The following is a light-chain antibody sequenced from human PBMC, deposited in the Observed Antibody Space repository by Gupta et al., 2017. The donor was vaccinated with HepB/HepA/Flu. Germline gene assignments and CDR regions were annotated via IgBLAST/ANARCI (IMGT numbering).Light chain of an antibody. J-gene: IGKJ1*01. CDR3: QKNNSAPWT. V-gene: IGKV1-27*01. CDR2: AAS. Sequence: QSPSSLSASVGDRVTITCRASQGISNYLAWYQQKPGKVPKLLIYAASTLQSAVPSRFSGSGSGTDFTLTISSLQPEDVSTYYCQKNNSAPWTFGQGTKVEIK. CDR1: QGISNY.